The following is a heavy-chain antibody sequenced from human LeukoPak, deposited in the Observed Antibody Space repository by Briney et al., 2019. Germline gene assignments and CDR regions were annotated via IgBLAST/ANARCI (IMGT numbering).Heavy chain of an antibody. V-gene: IGHV4-4*07. CDR3: AREGRGYSYAYYYYYGMDV. CDR2: IYTSGST. J-gene: IGHJ6*02. CDR1: GGSISSYY. Sequence: NPSGTLSLTCTVSGGSISSYYWSWVRQPAGKGLERIGHIYTSGSTNYNPSLKSRVTMSVDTSKNQFSLKLSSVTAADTAVYYCAREGRGYSYAYYYYYGMDVWGQGTTVTVSS. D-gene: IGHD5-18*01.